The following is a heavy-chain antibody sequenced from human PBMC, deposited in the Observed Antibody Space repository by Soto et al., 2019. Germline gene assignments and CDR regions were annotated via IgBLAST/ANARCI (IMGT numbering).Heavy chain of an antibody. CDR3: AREPRVIQLWSHFDY. D-gene: IGHD5-18*01. J-gene: IGHJ4*02. V-gene: IGHV1-69*01. CDR1: GGTVSSYA. CDR2: IIPIFGTA. Sequence: QVQLVQSGAEVKKPGSSVKVSCKASGGTVSSYAISWVRQAPGQGLEWMGGIIPIFGTANYAQKFQVRVTITADESTSTAYMERSSLRSEDTAVYYCAREPRVIQLWSHFDYWGQGTLVTVSS.